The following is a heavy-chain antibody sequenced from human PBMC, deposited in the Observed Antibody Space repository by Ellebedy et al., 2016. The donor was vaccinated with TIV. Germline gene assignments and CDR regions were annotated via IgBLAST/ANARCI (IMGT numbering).Heavy chain of an antibody. D-gene: IGHD6-19*01. Sequence: ASVKVSCXASGYTFTSYDINWVRQATGQGLEWMGWMNPNSGNTGYAQKFQGRVTMTRNTSISTAYMELSSLRSEDTAVYYCARSEGIAVAGRSPYGMDVWGQGTTVTVSS. V-gene: IGHV1-8*01. CDR3: ARSEGIAVAGRSPYGMDV. CDR1: GYTFTSYD. J-gene: IGHJ6*02. CDR2: MNPNSGNT.